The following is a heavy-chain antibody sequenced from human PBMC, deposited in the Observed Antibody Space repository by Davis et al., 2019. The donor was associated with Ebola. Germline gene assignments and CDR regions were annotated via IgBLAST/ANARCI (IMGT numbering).Heavy chain of an antibody. CDR3: ARDGNESSGYYGEYFQH. D-gene: IGHD3-22*01. CDR2: ISYDGSNK. J-gene: IGHJ1*01. CDR1: GFTFSSNS. Sequence: GESLKISCAASGFTFSSNSMNWVRQAPGKGLEWVAVISYDGSNKYYADSVKGRFTISRDSSKNTLHLQMNRLRDEDTAVYYCARDGNESSGYYGEYFQHWGQGTLVTVSS. V-gene: IGHV3-30*03.